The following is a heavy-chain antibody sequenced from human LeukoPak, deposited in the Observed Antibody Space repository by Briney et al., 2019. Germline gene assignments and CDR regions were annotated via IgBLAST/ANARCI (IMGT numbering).Heavy chain of an antibody. CDR2: FDPSGFST. Sequence: AAVKGSCKASEDTFNNYCIHWLRQAPGQGLELMGIFDPSGFSTAYAQKFQGRVTMTRDTSTTTVYMDLHSLRSEDTAVYSCARGNPTSTYKVHPYSFDYWGQGVLVSVSS. D-gene: IGHD1-14*01. V-gene: IGHV1-46*02. CDR3: ARGNPTSTYKVHPYSFDY. CDR1: EDTFNNYC. J-gene: IGHJ4*02.